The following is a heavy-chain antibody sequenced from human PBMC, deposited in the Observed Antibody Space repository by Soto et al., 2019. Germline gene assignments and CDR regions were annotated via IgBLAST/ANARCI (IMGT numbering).Heavy chain of an antibody. Sequence: QVQLVQSGAEVKKPGSSVKVSCKASGGTFSSYTISWVRQAPGQGLEWMGRIIPILGIANYEQKFQGRVTITADKSTSTAYMELSSLRSEDTAVYYCARDSGRDGYNAYWGQGTLVTVSS. D-gene: IGHD5-12*01. CDR2: IIPILGIA. J-gene: IGHJ4*02. CDR3: ARDSGRDGYNAY. CDR1: GGTFSSYT. V-gene: IGHV1-69*08.